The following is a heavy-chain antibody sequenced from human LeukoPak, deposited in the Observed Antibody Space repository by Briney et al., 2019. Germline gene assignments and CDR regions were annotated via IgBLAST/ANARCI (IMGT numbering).Heavy chain of an antibody. Sequence: SETLSLTCAVYGGSFSGYYWSWIRQPPGKGLEWIGEINHSGSTNYNPSLKSRVTISVDTSKNQFSLKLSSVTAADTAVYYCASTYCSSTSCSFDYWGQGTLVTVSS. D-gene: IGHD2-2*01. CDR1: GGSFSGYY. CDR2: INHSGST. CDR3: ASTYCSSTSCSFDY. V-gene: IGHV4-34*01. J-gene: IGHJ4*02.